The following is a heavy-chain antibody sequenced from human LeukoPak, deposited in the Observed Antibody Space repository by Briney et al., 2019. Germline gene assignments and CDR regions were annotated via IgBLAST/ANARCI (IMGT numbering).Heavy chain of an antibody. CDR2: IYYSGST. V-gene: IGHV4-39*07. J-gene: IGHJ4*02. CDR1: GGSISSYY. D-gene: IGHD5-18*01. CDR3: ARIRGYSYVDY. Sequence: SETLSLTCTVSGGSISSYYWGWIRQPPGKGLEWIGSIYYSGSTYYNPSLKSQVTISVDTSKNQFSLKLSSVTAADTAVYYCARIRGYSYVDYWGQGTLVTVSS.